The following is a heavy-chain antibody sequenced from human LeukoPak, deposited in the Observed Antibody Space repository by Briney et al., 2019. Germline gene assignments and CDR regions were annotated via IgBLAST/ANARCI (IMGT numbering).Heavy chain of an antibody. CDR3: ARTIRITMVRGSWYGMDV. J-gene: IGHJ6*02. Sequence: ASVKVSCKASGYTFTGYYKHWVRQAPGQGLEWMGWINPNSGGTNYAQKFQGWVTMTRDTSISTAYMELSRLRSDDTAVYYCARTIRITMVRGSWYGMDVWGQGTTVTVSS. CDR1: GYTFTGYY. D-gene: IGHD3-10*01. V-gene: IGHV1-2*04. CDR2: INPNSGGT.